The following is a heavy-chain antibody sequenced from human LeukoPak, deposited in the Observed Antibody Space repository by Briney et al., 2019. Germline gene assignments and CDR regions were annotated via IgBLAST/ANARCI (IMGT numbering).Heavy chain of an antibody. J-gene: IGHJ3*02. CDR3: AKDRSGSYDAFNI. V-gene: IGHV3-30*02. Sequence: PGGSLRLSCAASGFTFSSYGTHWVRQAPGKGLEWVAFIRYDGSNKYYADSVKGRFTISRDNSKNTLYLQMNSLRAEDTAVYYCAKDRSGSYDAFNIWGQGTMVTVSS. CDR2: IRYDGSNK. D-gene: IGHD1-26*01. CDR1: GFTFSSYG.